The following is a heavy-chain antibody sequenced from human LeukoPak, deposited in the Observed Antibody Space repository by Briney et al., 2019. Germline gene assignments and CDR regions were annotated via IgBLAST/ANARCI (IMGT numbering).Heavy chain of an antibody. CDR3: ARDHYYYDASGYYLLDY. D-gene: IGHD3-22*01. J-gene: IGHJ4*02. CDR1: GGSMSTYY. CDR2: IYSSGST. V-gene: IGHV4-4*07. Sequence: PSETLSLTCTVSGGSMSTYYWSWIRQPAGKGLEWIGRIYSSGSTYYKPSLQSRVTMSVDTSKNQFSLKLSSVTAADTAVYYCARDHYYYDASGYYLLDYWGQGTLVTVSS.